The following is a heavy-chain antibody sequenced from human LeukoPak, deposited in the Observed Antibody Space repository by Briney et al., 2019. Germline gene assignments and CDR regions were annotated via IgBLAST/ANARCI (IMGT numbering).Heavy chain of an antibody. CDR2: ISGSGGST. CDR1: GFTFSSYA. V-gene: IGHV3-23*01. J-gene: IGHJ4*02. D-gene: IGHD6-19*01. CDR3: AKDHGGLSSGWPYYFDY. Sequence: GGSLRLSCAASGFTFSSYAMSWVRQAPGKGLEWVSSISGSGGSTYYADSVKGRFTISRDNSKNTLYLQMNSLRAEDTAVYYCAKDHGGLSSGWPYYFDYWGQGTLVTVSS.